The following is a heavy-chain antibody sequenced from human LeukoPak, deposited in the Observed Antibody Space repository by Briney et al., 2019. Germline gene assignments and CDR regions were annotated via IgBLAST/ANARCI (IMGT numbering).Heavy chain of an antibody. J-gene: IGHJ4*02. D-gene: IGHD3-22*01. V-gene: IGHV4-34*09. CDR3: ARDGTDSSGYYFGY. Sequence: SETLSLTCAVYGGSFSGYYWSWIRQHPGKGLEWIGYIYYSGDTHYNPSLESRVTISVDTSKNQFSLELTSVTAADTAVYFCARDGTDSSGYYFGYWGRGTLVTVSS. CDR2: IYYSGDT. CDR1: GGSFSGYY.